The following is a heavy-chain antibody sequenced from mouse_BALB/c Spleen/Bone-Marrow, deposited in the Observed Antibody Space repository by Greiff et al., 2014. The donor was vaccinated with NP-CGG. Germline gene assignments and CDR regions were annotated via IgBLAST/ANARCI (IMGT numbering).Heavy chain of an antibody. CDR3: ARDRVFYYDYDGRRFDY. D-gene: IGHD2-4*01. CDR2: IWAGGST. CDR1: GFSLTSYG. Sequence: VKLVESGPGLVAPSQSLSITCTVSGFSLTSYGVHWVRQPPGKALEWLGIIWAGGSTNYNSALMSRLSISKDNSKSQVILKMNSLQIEDTAMYYCARDRVFYYDYDGRRFDYWGQGTLVTVSA. V-gene: IGHV2-9*02. J-gene: IGHJ3*01.